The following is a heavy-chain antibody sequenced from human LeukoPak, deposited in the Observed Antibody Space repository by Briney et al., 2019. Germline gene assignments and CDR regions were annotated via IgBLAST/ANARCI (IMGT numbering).Heavy chain of an antibody. V-gene: IGHV4-39*07. J-gene: IGHJ2*01. CDR3: VRRSTPFDL. CDR2: INYSGST. CDR1: GGSINTYSYY. Sequence: SETLSLTCTVSGGSINTYSYYWSWLRQPPGKGLEWIGEINYSGSTNYNPSLKSRVTISIDTSKTQFSLRVNSVTAADTAVYYCVRRSTPFDLWGRGNLVTVSS. D-gene: IGHD5/OR15-5a*01.